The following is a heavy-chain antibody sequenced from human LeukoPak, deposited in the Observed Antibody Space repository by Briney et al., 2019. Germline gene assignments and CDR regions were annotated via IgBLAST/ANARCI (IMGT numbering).Heavy chain of an antibody. J-gene: IGHJ6*03. CDR3: ASPRIISSGWFVSHMDV. Sequence: SETLSLTCAVYGGSFSGYYWSWIRQPPGKGLEWIGEINHSGSTNYNPSLKSRVTISVDTSKNQFSLKLSSVTAADTAVYYCASPRIISSGWFVSHMDVWGKGTTVTISS. D-gene: IGHD6-19*01. CDR2: INHSGST. CDR1: GGSFSGYY. V-gene: IGHV4-34*01.